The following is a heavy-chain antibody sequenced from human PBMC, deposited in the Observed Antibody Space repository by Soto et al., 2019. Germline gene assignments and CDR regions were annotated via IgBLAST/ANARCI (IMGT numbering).Heavy chain of an antibody. CDR2: IYHSGYT. J-gene: IGHJ5*02. Sequence: QMRLQESGSGLVKPSQTLSLTCAVSGGSISSGGYAWNWIRQPPGKGLEWIGYIYHSGYTSYNPPLXNXLTISVDKSKNPFSLTLSFVTAADTAVYYCARDSLTGNYFDPWGQGTLVTVSS. CDR3: ARDSLTGNYFDP. D-gene: IGHD1-7*01. CDR1: GGSISSGGYA. V-gene: IGHV4-30-2*01.